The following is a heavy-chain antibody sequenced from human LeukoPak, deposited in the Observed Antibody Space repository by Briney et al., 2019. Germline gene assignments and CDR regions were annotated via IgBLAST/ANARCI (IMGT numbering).Heavy chain of an antibody. D-gene: IGHD3-10*01. Sequence: PSETLSLTCTVSGGSISSYYWSWIRQPPGKGLEWIGYIYYSGSTNYNPSLKSRVTISVDTSKNQFSLKLSSVTAADTAVYYCARDSYGSGYSFDYWGPGNLVTVSS. J-gene: IGHJ4*02. CDR1: GGSISSYY. V-gene: IGHV4-59*01. CDR2: IYYSGST. CDR3: ARDSYGSGYSFDY.